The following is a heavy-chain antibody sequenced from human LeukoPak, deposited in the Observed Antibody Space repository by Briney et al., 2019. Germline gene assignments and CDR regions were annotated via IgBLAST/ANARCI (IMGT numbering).Heavy chain of an antibody. Sequence: PGGSLRLSCAPSGFTFGNAGMSWVRQAPGKGLEWVSAISGSGGSTYYVDSVKGRFTISRDNSKNTLYLQMNSLRAEDTAVYYCAKSDCSGGSCYENYWGQGTLVTVSS. V-gene: IGHV3-23*01. CDR3: AKSDCSGGSCYENY. D-gene: IGHD2-15*01. J-gene: IGHJ4*02. CDR2: ISGSGGST. CDR1: GFTFGNAG.